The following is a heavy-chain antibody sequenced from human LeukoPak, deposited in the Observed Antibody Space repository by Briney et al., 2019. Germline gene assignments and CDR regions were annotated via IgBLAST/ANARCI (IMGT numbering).Heavy chain of an antibody. CDR2: ISSSSSYI. D-gene: IGHD2-15*01. CDR1: GFTFSSYS. J-gene: IGHJ4*02. Sequence: GGSLRLSCAASGFTFSSYSMKWVRQAPGKGLEWVSSISSSSSYIYYADSVKGRFTISRDNAKNSLYLQMNSLRAEDTAVYYCARVCSGCPWDYWGQGTLVTVSS. V-gene: IGHV3-21*01. CDR3: ARVCSGCPWDY.